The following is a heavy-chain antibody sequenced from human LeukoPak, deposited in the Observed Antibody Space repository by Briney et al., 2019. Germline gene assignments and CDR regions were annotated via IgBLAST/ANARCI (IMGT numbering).Heavy chain of an antibody. V-gene: IGHV4-59*05. CDR2: IYYSGST. CDR3: ARRSRYIAVAGPDY. CDR1: GGSISGYY. D-gene: IGHD6-19*01. J-gene: IGHJ4*02. Sequence: SETLSLTCSVSGGSISGYYWSWIRRPPGKGLEWIGSIYYSGSTYYNPSLKSRVTISVDTSKNQFSLKLSSVTAADTAVYYCARRSRYIAVAGPDYWGQGTLVTVSS.